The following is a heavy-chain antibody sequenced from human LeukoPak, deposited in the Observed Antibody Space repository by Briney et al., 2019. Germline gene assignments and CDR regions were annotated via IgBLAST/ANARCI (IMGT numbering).Heavy chain of an antibody. CDR1: GFTFSSYA. CDR2: ISGSGGST. CDR3: AKDYSSGWYYFDY. Sequence: GGSLRLSCAASGFTFSSYAMSWVRQAPGKGLEWVSAISGSGGSTYYADSGKGRFTISRDNSKNTLYLQMNSLRDEDTDVYYCAKDYSSGWYYFDYWGQGTLVTVSS. J-gene: IGHJ4*02. V-gene: IGHV3-23*01. D-gene: IGHD6-19*01.